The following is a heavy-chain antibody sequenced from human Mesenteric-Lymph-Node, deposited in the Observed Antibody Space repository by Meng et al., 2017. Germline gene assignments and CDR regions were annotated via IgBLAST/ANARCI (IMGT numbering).Heavy chain of an antibody. CDR2: ISWNSGSI. J-gene: IGHJ4*02. D-gene: IGHD3-10*01. CDR1: GFIFSDYY. V-gene: IGHV3-9*01. Sequence: SLKISCAASGFIFSDYYMSWIRQAPGKGLEWVSGISWNSGSIGYADSVKGRFTISRDNAKNSLYLQMNSLRAEDTALYYCAKGLIGYGSGSYYIASDYWGQGTLVTVSS. CDR3: AKGLIGYGSGSYYIASDY.